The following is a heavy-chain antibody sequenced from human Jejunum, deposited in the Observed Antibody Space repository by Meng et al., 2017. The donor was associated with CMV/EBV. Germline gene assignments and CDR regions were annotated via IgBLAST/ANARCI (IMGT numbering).Heavy chain of an antibody. V-gene: IGHV3-7*01. CDR2: INQDGSEK. D-gene: IGHD2-2*01. J-gene: IGHJ2*01. CDR3: ARRPLGFCSSMSCQPLWYFDL. CDR1: YW. Sequence: YWRSWVRQAPGKGLEWVANINQDGSEKYYVGSVKGRFTISRDNAKNSLYLQMNSLRAEDAAVYYCARRPLGFCSSMSCQPLWYFDLWGRDTLVTVSS.